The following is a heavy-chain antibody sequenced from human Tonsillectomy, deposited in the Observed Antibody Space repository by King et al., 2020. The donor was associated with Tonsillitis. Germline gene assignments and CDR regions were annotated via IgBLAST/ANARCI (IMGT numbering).Heavy chain of an antibody. CDR2: IYHRGNS. CDR3: VRGELVKSLYGLDV. Sequence: HVQLQESGPGLVKPSGTLSLTCAVSGDSISSSIWWTWVRQPPGKGLEWIGEIYHRGNSNYNPFLKSRVTMSVDKSKNQFSLTVNSVTAADTAVYYCVRGELVKSLYGLDVWAKGPRSPSP. CDR1: GDSISSSIW. D-gene: IGHD4-23*01. J-gene: IGHJ6*02. V-gene: IGHV4-4*02.